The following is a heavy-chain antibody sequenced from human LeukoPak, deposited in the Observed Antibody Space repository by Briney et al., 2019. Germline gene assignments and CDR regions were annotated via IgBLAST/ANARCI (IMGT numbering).Heavy chain of an antibody. D-gene: IGHD3-9*01. CDR1: GFTFSSYS. CDR3: ARDSVILTGYEY. J-gene: IGHJ4*02. CDR2: ISSSSSYI. Sequence: IPGGSLRLSCAASGFTFSSYSMNWVRQAPGKGLEWVSSISSSSSYIYYADSVKGRFTISRDNAKNSLYLQMNSLRAEDTAVYYCARDSVILTGYEYWGQGTLVTVSS. V-gene: IGHV3-21*01.